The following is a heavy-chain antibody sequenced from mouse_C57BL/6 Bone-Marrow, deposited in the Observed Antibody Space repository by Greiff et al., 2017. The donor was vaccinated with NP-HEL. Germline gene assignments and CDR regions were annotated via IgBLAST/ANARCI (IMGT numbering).Heavy chain of an antibody. D-gene: IGHD1-1*01. CDR1: GYSITSGYY. CDR3: ARALYYGSPYYAMDY. CDR2: ISYDGSN. J-gene: IGHJ4*01. V-gene: IGHV3-6*01. Sequence: EVQRVESGPGLVKPSQSLSLTCSVTGYSITSGYYWNWIRQFPGNKLEWMGYISYDGSNNYNPSLKNRISITRDTSKNQFFLKLNSVTTEDTATYYCARALYYGSPYYAMDYWGQGTSVTVSS.